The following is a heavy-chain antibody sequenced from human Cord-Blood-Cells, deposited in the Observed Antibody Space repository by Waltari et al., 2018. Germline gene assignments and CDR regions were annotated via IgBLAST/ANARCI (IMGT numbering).Heavy chain of an antibody. CDR3: ARGGEPLDAFDI. CDR1: GGSFSGYY. CDR2: INHSGST. Sequence: VQLQQWGAGLLKPSETLSLTCAVYGGSFSGYYWSWIRQPPGKGLEWIGEINHSGSTNYNPSLKSRVTISVDTSKNQFSLKLSSVTAADTAVYYCARGGEPLDAFDIWGQGTMVTVSS. V-gene: IGHV4-34*01. D-gene: IGHD3-10*01. J-gene: IGHJ3*02.